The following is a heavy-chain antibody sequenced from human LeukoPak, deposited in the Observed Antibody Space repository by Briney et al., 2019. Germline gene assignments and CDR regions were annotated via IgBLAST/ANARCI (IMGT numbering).Heavy chain of an antibody. V-gene: IGHV5-10-1*01. D-gene: IGHD5-18*01. CDR3: ARTPKGGYPSDV. CDR2: IDPSDSYT. Sequence: ASVKVSCKASGYTFTGYYMHWVRQMPGKGLEWMGRIDPSDSYTNYSPSFQGHVTISADKSISTAYLQWSSLKASDTAMYYCARTPKGGYPSDVWGKGTTVTVSS. J-gene: IGHJ6*04. CDR1: GYTFTGYY.